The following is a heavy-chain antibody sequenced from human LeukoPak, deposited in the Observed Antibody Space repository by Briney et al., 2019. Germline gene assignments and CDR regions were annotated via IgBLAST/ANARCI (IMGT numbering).Heavy chain of an antibody. V-gene: IGHV1-18*01. CDR1: GYTFTSYG. CDR2: ISAYNGNT. Sequence: ASVKVSCKASGYTFTSYGISWVRQAPGQGLEWMGWISAYNGNTNYAQKLQGRVTITADKSTSTAYMELSSLRSEDTAVYYCAGTTVTTPNYYYYYMDVWGKGTTVTVSS. J-gene: IGHJ6*03. CDR3: AGTTVTTPNYYYYYMDV. D-gene: IGHD4-17*01.